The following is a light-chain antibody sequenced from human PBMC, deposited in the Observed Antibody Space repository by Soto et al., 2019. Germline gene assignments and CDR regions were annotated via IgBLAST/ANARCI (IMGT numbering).Light chain of an antibody. Sequence: DIQMTQSPSSLSASVGDRVTITCRAGQSISSYLNWYQQKPGKAPELLIYAASSLQSGVPSRFSGSGSGTDFTLTISSLQPEDFATYHCQQSYSTPYTFGQGTKVEIK. J-gene: IGKJ2*01. CDR3: QQSYSTPYT. CDR1: QSISSY. CDR2: AAS. V-gene: IGKV1-39*01.